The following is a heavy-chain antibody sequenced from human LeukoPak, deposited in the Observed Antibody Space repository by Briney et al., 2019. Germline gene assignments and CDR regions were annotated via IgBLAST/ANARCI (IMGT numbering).Heavy chain of an antibody. CDR3: AKNGGNPAG. CDR2: IWYDGSNK. Sequence: GRSLRLSCAASGFTFSSYGMHWVRQAPGKGLEWVAVIWYDGSNKYYADSVKGRFTISRDNSKNTLYLQMNSLRAEDTAVYYCAKNGGNPAGWGQGTLVTASS. CDR1: GFTFSSYG. D-gene: IGHD2-15*01. V-gene: IGHV3-33*06. J-gene: IGHJ4*02.